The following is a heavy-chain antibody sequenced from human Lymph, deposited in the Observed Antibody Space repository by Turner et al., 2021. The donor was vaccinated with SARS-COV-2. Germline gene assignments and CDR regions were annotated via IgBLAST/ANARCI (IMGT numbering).Heavy chain of an antibody. Sequence: EVQLVESGGGVVQPGGSLIRSCAASGCPFDDYAMDWFRQAPGKGLERVSIIRGEGGGTYYADSVKGRLTISRDNSKNSLSLKMNSLIAEDTALYDCAKDPGYGSGGSCYSRTYFDFWGQGTLVTVSA. D-gene: IGHD2-15*01. V-gene: IGHV3-43*02. CDR3: AKDPGYGSGGSCYSRTYFDF. CDR1: GCPFDDYA. J-gene: IGHJ4*02. CDR2: IRGEGGGT.